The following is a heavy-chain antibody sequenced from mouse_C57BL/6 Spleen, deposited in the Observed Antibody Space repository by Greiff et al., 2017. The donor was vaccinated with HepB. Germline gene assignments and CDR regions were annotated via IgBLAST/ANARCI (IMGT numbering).Heavy chain of an antibody. D-gene: IGHD1-1*01. CDR3: AAVVATRGYAMDY. Sequence: VKLVESGPGLVQPSQSLSITCTVSGFSLTSYGVHWVRQSPGKGLEWLGVIWRGGSTDYNAAFMSRLSITKDNSKSQVFFKMNSLQADDTAIYYCAAVVATRGYAMDYWGQGTSVTVSS. CDR2: IWRGGST. CDR1: GFSLTSYG. V-gene: IGHV2-5*01. J-gene: IGHJ4*01.